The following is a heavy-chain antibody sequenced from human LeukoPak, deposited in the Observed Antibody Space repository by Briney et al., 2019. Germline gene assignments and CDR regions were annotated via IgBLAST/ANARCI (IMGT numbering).Heavy chain of an antibody. J-gene: IGHJ6*02. CDR2: ISWNSGSI. Sequence: PGRSLRLSCAASGFTFDDYAMHWVRQAPGKGLEWVSGISWNSGSIGYADSVKGRFTTSRDNAKNSLYLQMNSLRAEDTALYYCAKDAVAGSYYYYGMDVWGQGTTVTVSS. V-gene: IGHV3-9*01. D-gene: IGHD6-19*01. CDR3: AKDAVAGSYYYYGMDV. CDR1: GFTFDDYA.